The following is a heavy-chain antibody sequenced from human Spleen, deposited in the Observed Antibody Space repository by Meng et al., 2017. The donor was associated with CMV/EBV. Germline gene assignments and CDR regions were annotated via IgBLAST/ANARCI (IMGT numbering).Heavy chain of an antibody. V-gene: IGHV1-69*01. D-gene: IGHD5-12*01. CDR3: ARGSDIVATSFDY. Sequence: VRWVQLGAELRKPGSSLKVPCKSSGGTFSSYAISWVRQAPGQGIEWMGGIIPIFGTANYAKKFQGRVTITADESTSTAYMELSSLRSEDTAVYYCARGSDIVATSFDYWGQGTLVTASS. CDR2: IIPIFGTA. J-gene: IGHJ4*02. CDR1: GGTFSSYA.